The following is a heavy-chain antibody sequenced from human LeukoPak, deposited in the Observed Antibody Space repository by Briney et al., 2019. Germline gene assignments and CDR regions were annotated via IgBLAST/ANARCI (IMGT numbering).Heavy chain of an antibody. D-gene: IGHD3-16*01. Sequence: GGSLRLSCAASRFTFSSDAMSWVRRAAGKGLEWVSAISGSSGSTFYADSVKGRFTISRDNSKNTVYLQMNSLRAEDTAIYYCAKVGGGFNPTLYFDFWGQGTLVTVSS. J-gene: IGHJ4*02. CDR2: ISGSSGST. V-gene: IGHV3-23*01. CDR3: AKVGGGFNPTLYFDF. CDR1: RFTFSSDA.